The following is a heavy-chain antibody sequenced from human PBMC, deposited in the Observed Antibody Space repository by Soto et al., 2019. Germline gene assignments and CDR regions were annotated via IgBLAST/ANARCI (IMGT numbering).Heavy chain of an antibody. J-gene: IGHJ4*02. Sequence: QVQLVESGGGVVQAGRSLRLSCAASGFTFSSYAMHWVRQAPGKGLEWVAVISNDGSNKYYADSVKGRFTISRDNSKNTLYLQMNSLRTEDTAVFYCARGNLIRGYIGGYAGYDYFPQTTDANFDFWGQGSLVTVSS. CDR3: ARGNLIRGYIGGYAGYDYFPQTTDANFDF. CDR2: ISNDGSNK. V-gene: IGHV3-30-3*01. D-gene: IGHD5-12*01. CDR1: GFTFSSYA.